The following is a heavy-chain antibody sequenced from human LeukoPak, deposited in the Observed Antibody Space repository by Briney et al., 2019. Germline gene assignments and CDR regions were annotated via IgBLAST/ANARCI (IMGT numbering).Heavy chain of an antibody. D-gene: IGHD3-22*01. J-gene: IGHJ4*02. CDR3: ARDFVNSGYYFDY. Sequence: GGSLRLSCAASGFTFSSYAMHWVRQAPGKGLEWVAVISYDGSNKYYADYVKGRFTISRDNSKNTLYLQMNSLRAEDTAVYYCARDFVNSGYYFDYWGQGTLVTVSS. CDR2: ISYDGSNK. CDR1: GFTFSSYA. V-gene: IGHV3-30*04.